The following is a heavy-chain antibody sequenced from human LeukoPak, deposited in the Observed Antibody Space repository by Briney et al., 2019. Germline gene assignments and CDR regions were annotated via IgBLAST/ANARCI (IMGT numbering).Heavy chain of an antibody. D-gene: IGHD5-12*01. Sequence: GGSLRLSCAASGFTFSDHYMDWVRQAPGKGLEWVGRTRNKANSYTTEYAASVKGRFTISRDDSKNSLYLQMNSLKTEDTAVYYCAKDLASGYTVYYYMDVWGKGTTVTVSS. V-gene: IGHV3-72*01. CDR3: AKDLASGYTVYYYMDV. J-gene: IGHJ6*03. CDR1: GFTFSDHY. CDR2: TRNKANSYTT.